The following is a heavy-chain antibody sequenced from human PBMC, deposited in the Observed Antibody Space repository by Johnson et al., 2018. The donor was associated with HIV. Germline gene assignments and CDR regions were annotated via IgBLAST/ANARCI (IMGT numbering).Heavy chain of an antibody. CDR3: ARVATHAFDF. D-gene: IGHD1-26*01. CDR1: GFTFSSYA. Sequence: VQLVESGGGVVQPGGSLRLSCAASGFTFSSYAMSWVRQAPGKGLAWVSGISGSGGRTYYADSVKGRFTISRDNSKNTLYLQMNSLRAEDTAVYYCARVATHAFDFWGQGTMVSVSS. V-gene: IGHV3-23*04. J-gene: IGHJ3*01. CDR2: ISGSGGRT.